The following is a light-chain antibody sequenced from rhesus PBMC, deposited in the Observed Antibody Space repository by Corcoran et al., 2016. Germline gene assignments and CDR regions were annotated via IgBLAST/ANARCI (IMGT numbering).Light chain of an antibody. Sequence: DIQMTQSPSSLSASVGDTVTITCQASQGISSWLAWYQQKPGKAPKLLYYKASSLQSGVPSRFSGSVSGTVFTLTISSLQPEDFATYYCLQYSCSPYSFGQGTKVEIK. J-gene: IGKJ2*01. V-gene: IGKV1-22*01. CDR3: LQYSCSPYS. CDR2: KAS. CDR1: QGISSW.